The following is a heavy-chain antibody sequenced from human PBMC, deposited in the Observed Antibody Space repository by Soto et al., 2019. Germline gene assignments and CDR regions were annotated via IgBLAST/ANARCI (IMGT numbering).Heavy chain of an antibody. D-gene: IGHD3-10*01. J-gene: IGHJ6*02. CDR3: ARHRGGVYYYYGMDV. CDR2: IYYSGST. CDR1: GGSISSSSYY. Sequence: PSETLSLTCTVSGGSISSSSYYWGWIRQPPGKGLEWIGSIYYSGSTYYNPSLKSRVTISVDTSKNQFSLKLSSVTAADTAVYYCARHRGGVYYYYGMDVWGQGTKVTVSS. V-gene: IGHV4-39*01.